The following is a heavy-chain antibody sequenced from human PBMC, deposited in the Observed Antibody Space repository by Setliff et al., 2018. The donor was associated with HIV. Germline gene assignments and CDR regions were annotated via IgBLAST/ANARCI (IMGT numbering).Heavy chain of an antibody. J-gene: IGHJ3*02. D-gene: IGHD3-22*01. CDR1: GGTFSDYA. CDR2: VSGYNGNT. V-gene: IGHV1-18*01. Sequence: ASVKVSCRVSGGTFSDYAVSWVRQAPGQGLEWMGWVSGYNGNTNYAQKLQGRVTMTTDTSTSTAYMALRSLRSDDTAAYYCARDPFLDYYDDSGYPGGAFDIWGQGAMVTVSS. CDR3: ARDPFLDYYDDSGYPGGAFDI.